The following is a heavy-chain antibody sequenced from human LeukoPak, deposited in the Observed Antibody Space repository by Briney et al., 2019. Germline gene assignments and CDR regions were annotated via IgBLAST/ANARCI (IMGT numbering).Heavy chain of an antibody. V-gene: IGHV1-8*01. CDR2: MNPNSGNT. J-gene: IGHJ4*02. Sequence: ASVKVSCKASGCTFTSYDINWVRQATGQGLEWMGWMNPNSGNTGYAQKFQGRVTMTRNTSISTAYMELSSLRSEDTAVYYCARNLITIFGVVIQAFAYWGQGTLVTVSS. CDR3: ARNLITIFGVVIQAFAY. CDR1: GCTFTSYD. D-gene: IGHD3-3*01.